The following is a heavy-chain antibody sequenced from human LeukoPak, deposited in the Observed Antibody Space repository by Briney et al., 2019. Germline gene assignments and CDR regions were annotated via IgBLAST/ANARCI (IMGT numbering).Heavy chain of an antibody. CDR1: GYTFTSNG. J-gene: IGHJ4*02. CDR3: ARKFRGYSYGSLDF. Sequence: ASVKVSCKASGYTFTSNGITWVRQAPGQGLEWMGWVSAYNGNTNYAQKFQGRLALTTETSTSTAYMELRSLRSDDTAVYYCARKFRGYSYGSLDFWGQGTLVTVSS. D-gene: IGHD5-18*01. V-gene: IGHV1-18*01. CDR2: VSAYNGNT.